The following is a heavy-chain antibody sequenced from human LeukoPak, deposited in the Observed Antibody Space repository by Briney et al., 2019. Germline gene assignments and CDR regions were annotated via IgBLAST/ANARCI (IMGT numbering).Heavy chain of an antibody. CDR1: GYTFTGYY. J-gene: IGHJ6*03. CDR2: INPNSGGT. V-gene: IGHV1-2*02. Sequence: GASVKVSCKASGYTFTGYYMHWVRQAPGRGLEWMGWINPNSGGTNYAQKFQGRVTMTRDTSISTAYMELSRLRSDDTAVYYCARDDIVVVPAAADLNYYYYYMDVWGKGTTVTVSS. CDR3: ARDDIVVVPAAADLNYYYYYMDV. D-gene: IGHD2-2*01.